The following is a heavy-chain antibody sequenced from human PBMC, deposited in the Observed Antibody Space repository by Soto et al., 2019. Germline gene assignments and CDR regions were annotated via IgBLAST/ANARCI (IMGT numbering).Heavy chain of an antibody. Sequence: ASVKVSCKASGGTFSSYAISWVRQAPGQGLEWMGGIIPIFGTANYAQKFQGRVTITADESTSTAYMELSSLRSEDTAVYYCARPSNSSSLLGGLYYYYYYGMDVWGQGTTVTVSS. CDR1: GGTFSSYA. D-gene: IGHD6-13*01. V-gene: IGHV1-69*13. CDR3: ARPSNSSSLLGGLYYYYYYGMDV. J-gene: IGHJ6*02. CDR2: IIPIFGTA.